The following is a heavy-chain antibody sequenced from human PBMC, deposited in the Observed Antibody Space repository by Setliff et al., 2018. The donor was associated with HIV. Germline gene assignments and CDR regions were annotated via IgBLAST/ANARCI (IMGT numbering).Heavy chain of an antibody. V-gene: IGHV4-4*07. CDR1: GGSTFY. J-gene: IGHJ4*02. CDR2: IDTSGST. D-gene: IGHD6-19*01. CDR3: ATSSSWSTFDY. Sequence: SETLSLTCTVFGGSTFYWSWIRQPAGKGLEWIGHIDTSGSTNYNPSLKSRVTISVDTSKSQFSLNVNSVTAADTAIYYCATSSSWSTFDYWGQGTLVTVSS.